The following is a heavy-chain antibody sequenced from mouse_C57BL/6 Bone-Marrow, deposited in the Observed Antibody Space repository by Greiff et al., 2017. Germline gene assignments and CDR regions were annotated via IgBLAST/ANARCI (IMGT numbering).Heavy chain of an antibody. CDR1: GYSITSDY. CDR2: ISYSGST. D-gene: IGHD2-3*01. Sequence: EVKLMESGPGLAKPSQTLSLTCSVTGYSITSDYWNWIRKFQGNKLEYMGYISYSGSTYYNPSLKSRISITRDTSKNQYYLQLNSVTTEDTATYYCARVPDGYFWGYFDVWGTGTTVTVAS. V-gene: IGHV3-8*01. CDR3: ARVPDGYFWGYFDV. J-gene: IGHJ1*03.